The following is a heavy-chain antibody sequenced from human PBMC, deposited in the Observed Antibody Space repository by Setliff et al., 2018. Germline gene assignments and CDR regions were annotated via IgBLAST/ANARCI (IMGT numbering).Heavy chain of an antibody. Sequence: SETLSLTCAVSGDSISSGNWWSWVRQPPEKGLEWIGEINHSGNTNYNPSLKSRVTISVDKSTNQYSLKLNSVTAADTAVYYCVRTDYSDGRYSMDVWGKGTTVTVSS. CDR1: GDSISSGNW. D-gene: IGHD6-19*01. CDR3: VRTDYSDGRYSMDV. J-gene: IGHJ6*03. CDR2: INHSGNT. V-gene: IGHV4-4*02.